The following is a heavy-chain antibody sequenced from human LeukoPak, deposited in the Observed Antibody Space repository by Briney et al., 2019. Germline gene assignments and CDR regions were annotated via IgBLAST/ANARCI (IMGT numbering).Heavy chain of an antibody. D-gene: IGHD1-1*01. Sequence: PGGSLRLSCAASGFTFSNFEMNWVRQAPGKGLEWVSYISPSGRTIYYADSVKGRFTISRDNSKNTLYLQMNSLRAEDTAVYYCAKLWTGTTSYWGQGTLVTVSS. V-gene: IGHV3-48*03. CDR2: ISPSGRTI. CDR1: GFTFSNFE. CDR3: AKLWTGTTSY. J-gene: IGHJ4*02.